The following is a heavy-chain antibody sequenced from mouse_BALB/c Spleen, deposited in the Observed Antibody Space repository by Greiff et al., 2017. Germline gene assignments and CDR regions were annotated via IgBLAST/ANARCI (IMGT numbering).Heavy chain of an antibody. Sequence: EVQVVESGGGLVQPGGSRKLSCAASGFTFSSFGMHWVRQAPEKGLEWVAYISSGSSTIYYADTVKGRFTISRDNPKNTLFLQMTSLRSEDTAMYYCARGYRYDLAHWGQGTLVTVSA. CDR3: ARGYRYDLAH. CDR2: ISSGSSTI. D-gene: IGHD2-14*01. V-gene: IGHV5-17*02. J-gene: IGHJ3*01. CDR1: GFTFSSFG.